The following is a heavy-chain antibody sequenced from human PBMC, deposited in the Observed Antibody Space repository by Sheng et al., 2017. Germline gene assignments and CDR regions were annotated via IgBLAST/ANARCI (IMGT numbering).Heavy chain of an antibody. CDR3: ATILVGGTSFDY. CDR1: GFTFSSFG. J-gene: IGHJ4*02. Sequence: EVQLLESGGGLVQPGGSLRLSCAASGFTFSSFGMSWVRQAPGKGLEWVSVIGGSGVNRYYADSVKGRFTISRDNSKNTLYLQMNSLRAEDTAVYYCATILVGGTSFDYWGQGTLVTVSS. D-gene: IGHD1-26*01. CDR2: IGGSGVNR. V-gene: IGHV3-23*01.